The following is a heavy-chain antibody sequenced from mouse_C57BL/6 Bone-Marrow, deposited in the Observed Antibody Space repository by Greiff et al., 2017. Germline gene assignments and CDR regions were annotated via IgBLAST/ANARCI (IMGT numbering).Heavy chain of an antibody. Sequence: QVQLKESGPGLVQPSQSLSITCTVSGFSLTSYGVHWVRQSPGKGLEWLGVIWSGGSTDYNAAFISRLSISKDNSKSQVFFKKNSLQADDTAIYYCARSPYSNYCYLYFDVWGTGTTVTVSS. V-gene: IGHV2-2*01. CDR3: ARSPYSNYCYLYFDV. CDR2: IWSGGST. CDR1: GFSLTSYG. D-gene: IGHD2-5*01. J-gene: IGHJ1*03.